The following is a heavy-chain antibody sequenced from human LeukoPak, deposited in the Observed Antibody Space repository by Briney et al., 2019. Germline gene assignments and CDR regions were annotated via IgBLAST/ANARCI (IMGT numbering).Heavy chain of an antibody. V-gene: IGHV3-30*02. CDR3: AKDRVYDLDY. J-gene: IGHJ4*02. CDR2: IRYDGSNK. CDR1: GFTFSSYG. Sequence: GGSLRLSCAAFGFTFSSYGMHWVRQAPGKGLEWVAFIRYDGSNKYYADSVKGRFTISRDNSKNTLYLQMNSLRAEDTAVYYCAKDRVYDLDYWGQGTLVTVSS. D-gene: IGHD3-3*01.